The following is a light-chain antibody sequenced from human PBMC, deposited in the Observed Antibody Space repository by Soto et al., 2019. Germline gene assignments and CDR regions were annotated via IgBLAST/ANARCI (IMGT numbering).Light chain of an antibody. J-gene: IGKJ4*01. CDR1: QGISNY. CDR3: QQSYSTPLT. CDR2: AAS. Sequence: DIQMTQFPSSLSASVGDRVTLTCQASQGISNYLNWYQQKPGKAPKLLIYAASSLQSGVPSRFSGSGSGTDFTLTISSLQPEDFATYYCQQSYSTPLTFGGGTKV. V-gene: IGKV1-39*01.